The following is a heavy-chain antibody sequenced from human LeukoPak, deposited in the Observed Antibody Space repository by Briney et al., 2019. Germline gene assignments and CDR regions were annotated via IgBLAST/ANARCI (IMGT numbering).Heavy chain of an antibody. V-gene: IGHV1-24*01. D-gene: IGHD3-22*01. CDR2: FDPEDGET. CDR1: GYTLTELS. CDR3: ARARYYDSSGYYYLDWFDP. Sequence: AASVKVSCKVSGYTLTELSMHWVRQAPGKGLEWMGGFDPEDGETIYAQKFQGRVTITADESTSTAYMELSSLRSEDTAVYYCARARYYDSSGYYYLDWFDPWGQGTLVTVSS. J-gene: IGHJ5*02.